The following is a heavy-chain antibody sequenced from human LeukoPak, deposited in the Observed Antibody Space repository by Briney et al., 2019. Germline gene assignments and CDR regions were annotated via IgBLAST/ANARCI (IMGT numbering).Heavy chain of an antibody. CDR3: ARGTLKSPTRPRDY. Sequence: SETLSLTCAVYGGSFSGYYWSWIRQPPGKGLEWIGEINHSGSTNYNPSLKGRVTISVDTSKNQFSLKLTSVTAADTAVYYCARGTLKSPTRPRDYWGQGNLVTVSS. V-gene: IGHV4-34*01. J-gene: IGHJ4*02. CDR1: GGSFSGYY. CDR2: INHSGST.